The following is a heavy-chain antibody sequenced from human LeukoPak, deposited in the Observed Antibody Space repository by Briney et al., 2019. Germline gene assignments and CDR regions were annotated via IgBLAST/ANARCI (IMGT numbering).Heavy chain of an antibody. CDR2: IYYSGST. CDR1: GGSISSYY. V-gene: IGHV4-59*01. Sequence: SETLSLTCTVSGGSISSYYWSWIRQPPGKGLEWIGYIYYSGSTNYNPSLKSRVTISVDTSKNQFSLRLSSMTAADTAVYYCARVTGYMIEDYFDYWGQGTLVTVSS. J-gene: IGHJ4*02. D-gene: IGHD3-22*01. CDR3: ARVTGYMIEDYFDY.